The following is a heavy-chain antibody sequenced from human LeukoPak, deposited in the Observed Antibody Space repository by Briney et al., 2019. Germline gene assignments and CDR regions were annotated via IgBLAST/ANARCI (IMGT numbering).Heavy chain of an antibody. D-gene: IGHD6-6*01. CDR2: IKQDGSEK. Sequence: TGGSLRLSCTGSGFTFNNYWMSWVRQAPGKGLEWVANIKQDGSEKYYVDSGGGRFSISRDNAKNSVYLQMNGLRAEDTALYYCARVEYSSSSDVSDLWGHGTMVTVSS. CDR3: ARVEYSSSSDVSDL. V-gene: IGHV3-7*01. CDR1: GFTFNNYW. J-gene: IGHJ3*01.